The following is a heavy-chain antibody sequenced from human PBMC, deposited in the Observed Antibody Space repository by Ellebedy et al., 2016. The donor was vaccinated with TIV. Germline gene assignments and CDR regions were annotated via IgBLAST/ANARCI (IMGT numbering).Heavy chain of an antibody. Sequence: AASVKVSCKASGYTFTNFDINWMRQASGHALEWMGWMNPKSGNTVYSRKYQGRVTMTGNSPMNTAYLDLTSLRSEDSAVYYCTRGWNTGDQKWFDPWGQGTLVIVS. V-gene: IGHV1-8*02. J-gene: IGHJ5*02. CDR3: TRGWNTGDQKWFDP. CDR1: GYTFTNFD. D-gene: IGHD1/OR15-1a*01. CDR2: MNPKSGNT.